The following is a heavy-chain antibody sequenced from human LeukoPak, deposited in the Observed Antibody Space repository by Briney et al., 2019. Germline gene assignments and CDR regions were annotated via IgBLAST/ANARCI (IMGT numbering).Heavy chain of an antibody. V-gene: IGHV4-61*02. CDR1: GSSISSSNYY. CDR3: ASTDGGNPSYYYYYYMDV. J-gene: IGHJ6*03. Sequence: PSETLSLTCTVSGSSISSSNYYWSWIRQPPGKGLEWIGRVYTSGSTNYNPSLKSRVTISIDTSKNQFSLKLSSVTAADTAVYYCASTDGGNPSYYYYYYMDVWGKGTTVTVSS. D-gene: IGHD4-23*01. CDR2: VYTSGST.